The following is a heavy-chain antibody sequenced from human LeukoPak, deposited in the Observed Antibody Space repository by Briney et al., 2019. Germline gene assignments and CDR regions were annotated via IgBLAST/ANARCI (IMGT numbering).Heavy chain of an antibody. CDR1: GGTFSSYA. CDR3: ARGASGSYVVDY. D-gene: IGHD1-26*01. J-gene: IGHJ4*02. Sequence: ASVKVSCKASGGTFSSYAISWVRQAPGHGLEWMGGIIPIFGTANYAQKFQGRVTITTDESTSTAYMELSSLRSEDTAVYYCARGASGSYVVDYWGQGTLVTVSS. CDR2: IIPIFGTA. V-gene: IGHV1-69*05.